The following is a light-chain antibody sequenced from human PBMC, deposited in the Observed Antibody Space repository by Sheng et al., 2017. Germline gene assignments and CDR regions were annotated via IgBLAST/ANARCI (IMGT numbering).Light chain of an antibody. Sequence: DIQLTQSPSTLSASVGDRVTITCRASQSVRDWLAWYQQKPGKAPKLLIYRASTLESGVPSRFSGSGSGTDFTLTISSLQPDDFATYYCHQYDTSRYTFGQGTKVEIK. CDR3: HQYDTSRYT. V-gene: IGKV1-5*03. CDR2: RAS. J-gene: IGKJ2*01. CDR1: QSVRDW.